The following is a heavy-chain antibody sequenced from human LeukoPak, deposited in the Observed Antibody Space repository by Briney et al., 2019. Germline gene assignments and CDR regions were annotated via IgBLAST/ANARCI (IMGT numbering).Heavy chain of an antibody. J-gene: IGHJ4*02. CDR1: GGSISSYY. D-gene: IGHD2/OR15-2a*01. Sequence: SETLSLTCTVSGGSISSYYWSWIRQPPGKGLEWIAYISDIGSINYNPSLKSRVTISLDTSKNQFSLKLSSVTAADTAVYYCAGHHPRNTVDFWGLGTLVTVSS. CDR3: AGHHPRNTVDF. V-gene: IGHV4-59*08. CDR2: ISDIGSI.